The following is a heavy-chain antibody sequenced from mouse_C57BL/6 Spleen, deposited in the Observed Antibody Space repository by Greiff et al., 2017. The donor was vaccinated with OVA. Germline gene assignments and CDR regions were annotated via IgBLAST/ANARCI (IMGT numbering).Heavy chain of an antibody. J-gene: IGHJ4*01. CDR2: IFPGSGST. CDR1: GYTFTDYY. Sequence: VHLVESGPELVKPGASVKISCKASGYTFTDYYINWVKQRPGQGLEWIGWIFPGSGSTYYNEKFKGKATLTVDKSSSTAYMLLSSLTSEDSAVYFCARYYYSRDYAMDYWGQGTSVTVSS. V-gene: IGHV1-75*01. D-gene: IGHD2-5*01. CDR3: ARYYYSRDYAMDY.